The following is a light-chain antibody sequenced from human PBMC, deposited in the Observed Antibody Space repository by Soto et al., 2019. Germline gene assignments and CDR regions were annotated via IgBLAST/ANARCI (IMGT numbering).Light chain of an antibody. V-gene: IGKV3-20*01. CDR3: HQYAGSPWT. CDR1: QSISSNY. Sequence: EIVLTQSPGTLSLSPGERATLSCRASQSISSNYLNWYQQKPGQAPRLLIYGTSTRTTGIPDRFSGRGSGTDFTRTISRLEPEDFAVYYCHQYAGSPWTFGQGTKVEIK. CDR2: GTS. J-gene: IGKJ1*01.